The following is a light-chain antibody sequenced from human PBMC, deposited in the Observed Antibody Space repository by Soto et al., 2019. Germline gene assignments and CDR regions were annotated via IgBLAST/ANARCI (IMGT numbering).Light chain of an antibody. J-gene: IGKJ5*01. CDR3: QQYDDLPIT. CDR1: QDISNF. V-gene: IGKV1-33*01. CDR2: DAS. Sequence: GDRVTLTCQASQDISNFLNWYQQKPWTAPKLLIYDASKLETGVPSRFSGSGSGTDFTLTINSLQPEDFATYYCQQYDDLPITFGQGTRLEIK.